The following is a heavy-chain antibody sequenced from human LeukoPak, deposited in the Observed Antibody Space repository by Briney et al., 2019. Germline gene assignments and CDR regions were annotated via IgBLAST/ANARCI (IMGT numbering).Heavy chain of an antibody. CDR2: IYTSGST. J-gene: IGHJ5*02. CDR3: ARDPEEWEPNWFDP. V-gene: IGHV4-4*07. D-gene: IGHD1-26*01. CDR1: GGSISSYY. Sequence: SETLSLTCTVSGGSISSYYWSWIRQPAGKGLEWIGRIYTSGSTNYNPSLKSRVTMSVDTSKNQFSLKLSSVTAADTAVYYCARDPEEWEPNWFDPWGQGTLVTVSS.